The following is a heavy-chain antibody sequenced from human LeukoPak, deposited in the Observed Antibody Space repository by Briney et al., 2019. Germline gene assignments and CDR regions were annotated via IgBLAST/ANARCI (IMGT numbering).Heavy chain of an antibody. CDR1: GGSISSYY. D-gene: IGHD1-26*01. CDR3: ARDSGSYYGVDY. CDR2: IYYSGST. V-gene: IGHV4-59*01. J-gene: IGHJ4*02. Sequence: SETLSLTCTVSGGSISSYYWSWIRQPPGKGLEWIGYIYYSGSTNYNPSLKSRVTISVDTSKNQFSLKLSAVTAADTAVYYCARDSGSYYGVDYWGQGTLVTVSS.